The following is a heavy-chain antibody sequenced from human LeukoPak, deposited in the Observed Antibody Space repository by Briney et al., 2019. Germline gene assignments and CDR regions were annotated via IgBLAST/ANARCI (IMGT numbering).Heavy chain of an antibody. J-gene: IGHJ4*02. Sequence: PGGSLRLSCAASGFTFSSYAMSWVRQAPGKGLEWVSAISGSGGSTYYADSVKGRFTISRDNSKNTLYLQMNSLRAEDTAVYYCAKYLGYCTNGVCYLDYWGKGTLVTVSS. CDR2: ISGSGGST. CDR3: AKYLGYCTNGVCYLDY. V-gene: IGHV3-23*01. CDR1: GFTFSSYA. D-gene: IGHD2-8*01.